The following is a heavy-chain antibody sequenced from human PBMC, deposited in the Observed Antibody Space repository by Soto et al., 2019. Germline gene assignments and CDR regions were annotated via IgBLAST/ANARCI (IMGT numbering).Heavy chain of an antibody. CDR1: GYTFTSYA. CDR2: INAGNGNT. V-gene: IGHV1-3*01. J-gene: IGHJ6*02. Sequence: ASVKVSCKASGYTFTSYAMHWVRQAPGQRLEWMGWINAGNGNTKYSQTFQARVTITSDTSASTAYMELSSLRSEDTAVYYCARSKVVVVPAAPLDVWGQGTTVTVSS. D-gene: IGHD2-2*01. CDR3: ARSKVVVVPAAPLDV.